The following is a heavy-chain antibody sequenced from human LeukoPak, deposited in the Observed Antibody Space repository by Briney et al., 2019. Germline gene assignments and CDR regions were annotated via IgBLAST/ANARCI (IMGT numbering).Heavy chain of an antibody. CDR1: GFIFSSYA. CDR3: ARPQSSSGYYWPFDD. CDR2: ISYDGSEK. Sequence: GSLRLSCAASGFIFSSYAIHWVRQIPGKGLKSVAVISYDGSEKYYADSVKGRFTISRDNSKNTLYLQMNSLRAEDTAVYYCARPQSSSGYYWPFDDWGQGTLVTVSS. V-gene: IGHV3-30-3*01. J-gene: IGHJ4*02. D-gene: IGHD3-22*01.